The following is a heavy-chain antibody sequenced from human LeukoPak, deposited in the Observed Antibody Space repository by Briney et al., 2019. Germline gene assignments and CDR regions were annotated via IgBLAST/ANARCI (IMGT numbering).Heavy chain of an antibody. CDR2: IYYSGST. D-gene: IGHD2-2*01. CDR3: ARGPRRDCSSTSCYFYFDY. V-gene: IGHV4-59*01. CDR1: GGSITSYY. Sequence: SETLSLTCTVSGGSITSYYWSWIRQPPGKGLEWIGYIYYSGSTNYNPSLKSRVTISVDTSKKQFSLKLSSVTAADTAVYYCARGPRRDCSSTSCYFYFDYWGQGTLVTVSS. J-gene: IGHJ4*02.